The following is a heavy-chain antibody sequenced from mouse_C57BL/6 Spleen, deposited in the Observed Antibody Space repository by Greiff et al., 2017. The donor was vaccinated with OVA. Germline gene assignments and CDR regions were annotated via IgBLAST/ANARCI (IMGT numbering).Heavy chain of an antibody. V-gene: IGHV1-55*01. CDR3: ARGLYGNSYFDY. CDR1: GYTFTSYW. J-gene: IGHJ2*01. CDR2: IYPGSGST. D-gene: IGHD2-1*01. Sequence: QVQLQQSGAELVKPGASVKMSCKASGYTFTSYWITWVKQRPGQGLEWIGDIYPGSGSTNYNEKFKSKATLTVDTSSSTAYMQLSSLTSEDSAVYYCARGLYGNSYFDYWSQGTTLTVSS.